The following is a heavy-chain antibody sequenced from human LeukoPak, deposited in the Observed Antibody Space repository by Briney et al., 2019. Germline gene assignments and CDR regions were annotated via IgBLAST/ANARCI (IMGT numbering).Heavy chain of an antibody. CDR1: GFTVSSNY. D-gene: IGHD6-25*01. J-gene: IGHJ3*02. CDR3: ARDPDSSGTDAFDI. CDR2: IYSGGST. Sequence: PGGSLRLSCAASGFTVSSNYMSWVRQAPGKGLEWVSIIYSGGSTYYADSVKGRFTISRDNSKNTLYLQMNSLRAEDTAVYYCARDPDSSGTDAFDIWGQGTMVTVSS. V-gene: IGHV3-66*01.